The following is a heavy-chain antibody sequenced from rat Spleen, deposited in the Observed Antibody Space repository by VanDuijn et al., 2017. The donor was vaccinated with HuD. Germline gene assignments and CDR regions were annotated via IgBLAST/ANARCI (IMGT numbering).Heavy chain of an antibody. CDR3: ARLYSTYINGDVMDA. V-gene: IGHV5-25*01. Sequence: EVQLVESGGGLVQPGRSMKLSCAASGFTFNNYYMAWVRQAPTEGLEWVASISTGGGNTFYRDSVKGRFTISRDNSKNTQYLQMDSLRSEDTATYYCARLYSTYINGDVMDAWGQGASVTVSS. CDR1: GFTFNNYY. D-gene: IGHD1-2*01. CDR2: ISTGGGNT. J-gene: IGHJ4*01.